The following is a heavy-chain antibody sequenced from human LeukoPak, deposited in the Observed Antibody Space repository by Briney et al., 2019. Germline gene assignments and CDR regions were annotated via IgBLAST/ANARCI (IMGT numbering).Heavy chain of an antibody. D-gene: IGHD3-10*01. CDR2: IRYDGSNK. Sequence: GGSLRLSCATSGFTFSNYGMHWVRQAPGKGLEWVAFIRYDGSNKYYADSVKGRFTISRDNSKNTLYLQMNSLRAEDTAVYYCAKDSNTMVRGVIGPFDYWGQGTLVTVSS. J-gene: IGHJ4*02. CDR1: GFTFSNYG. V-gene: IGHV3-30*02. CDR3: AKDSNTMVRGVIGPFDY.